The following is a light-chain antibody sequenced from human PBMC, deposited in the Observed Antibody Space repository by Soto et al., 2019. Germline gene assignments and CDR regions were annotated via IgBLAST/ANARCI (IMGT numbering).Light chain of an antibody. CDR3: SSYTSNNTPYV. Sequence: QSVLTQPASVSGSPGQSIAISCTGTSSDVGAYNYVSWYQQHPGKVPKLVIYDVTNRPSGVSDRFSGSKSGNTASLTISGLQAEDEAVDYCSSYTSNNTPYVFGTGTKVTVL. CDR1: SSDVGAYNY. CDR2: DVT. J-gene: IGLJ1*01. V-gene: IGLV2-14*01.